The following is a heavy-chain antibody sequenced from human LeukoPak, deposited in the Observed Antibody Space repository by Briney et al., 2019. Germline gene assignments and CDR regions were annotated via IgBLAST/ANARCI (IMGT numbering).Heavy chain of an antibody. CDR1: GFTFSSYA. CDR3: AKDLRYYDSSGYYGLDY. D-gene: IGHD3-22*01. J-gene: IGHJ4*02. V-gene: IGHV3-23*01. CDR2: NSGSGGNT. Sequence: PGGSLILSCAASGFTFSSYAMSWLRQAPGKGLEWVSANSGSGGNTYYADSVKGRFTISRDNSKNTLYLQMNSLRAEDTAVYYCAKDLRYYDSSGYYGLDYWGQGTLVTVSS.